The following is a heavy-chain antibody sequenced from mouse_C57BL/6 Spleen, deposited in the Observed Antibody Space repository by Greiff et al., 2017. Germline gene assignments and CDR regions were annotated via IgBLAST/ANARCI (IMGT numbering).Heavy chain of an antibody. CDR1: GYTFTDYY. D-gene: IGHD2-3*01. Sequence: EVQLQQSGPVLVKPGASVKMSCKASGYTFTDYYMNWVKQSHGKSLEWIGVINPYNGGTSYNQKFKGKATLTVDKSSSTAYMELNSLTSEDSAVYYCARGGYDGYPRGYFDYWGQGTTLTVSS. CDR3: ARGGYDGYPRGYFDY. V-gene: IGHV1-19*01. CDR2: INPYNGGT. J-gene: IGHJ2*01.